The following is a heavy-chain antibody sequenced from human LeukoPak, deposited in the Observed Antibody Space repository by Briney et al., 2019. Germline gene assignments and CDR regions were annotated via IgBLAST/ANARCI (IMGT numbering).Heavy chain of an antibody. J-gene: IGHJ4*02. CDR1: GYTFTNSH. CDR3: ARDNDSSSFDY. V-gene: IGHV1-46*01. Sequence: PGASVKVSCKASGYTFTNSHMHWVRQAPGLGLEWMGIINPLDVATSYAQKFQGRVTMTRDTSTSTVYMELSSLRSEDTAVYYCARDNDSSSFDYWGQGTLVTVSS. D-gene: IGHD3-22*01. CDR2: INPLDVAT.